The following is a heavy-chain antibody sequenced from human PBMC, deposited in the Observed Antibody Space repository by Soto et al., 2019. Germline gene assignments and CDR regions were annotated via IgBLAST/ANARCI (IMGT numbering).Heavy chain of an antibody. D-gene: IGHD2-21*01. Sequence: QVQLVQSGAEVKKPGASVKVSCKASGYTFTSYGISWVRQAPGQGLEWMGWISAYNGNTNYAQKLQGRVTMTTDTATSTAFMELRSLRSDDTAVYYCARCGGDCQYYYYYYMDVWGKGTTVTVSS. V-gene: IGHV1-18*01. CDR1: GYTFTSYG. CDR2: ISAYNGNT. CDR3: ARCGGDCQYYYYYYMDV. J-gene: IGHJ6*03.